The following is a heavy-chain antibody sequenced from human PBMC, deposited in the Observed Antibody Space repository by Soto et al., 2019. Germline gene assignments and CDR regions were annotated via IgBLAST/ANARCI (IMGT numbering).Heavy chain of an antibody. D-gene: IGHD3-3*02. Sequence: SETLSLTCTVSGGSISSSTYSWGWIRQSPGKGLEWIASINFSGTTYHNPSLKSRVSISADTSKKQLSLKLSSVTAADTAVYYCAQLAVPHYYYAMDVWGQGTTVTV. CDR3: AQLAVPHYYYAMDV. J-gene: IGHJ6*02. CDR2: INFSGTT. CDR1: GGSISSSTYS. V-gene: IGHV4-39*01.